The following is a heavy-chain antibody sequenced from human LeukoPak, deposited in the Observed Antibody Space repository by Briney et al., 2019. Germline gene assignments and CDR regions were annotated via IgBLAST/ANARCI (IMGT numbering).Heavy chain of an antibody. Sequence: GGSLRLSCAASGFTFSSYWMHWVRQAPGKGLVWASRINNGSSTSYADSVKGRFTISRDNAKNTLYLQMNSLRAEDTAVYYCARELLSSWYYFDYWGQGTLVTVSS. V-gene: IGHV3-74*01. CDR2: INNGSST. J-gene: IGHJ4*02. D-gene: IGHD6-13*01. CDR1: GFTFSSYW. CDR3: ARELLSSWYYFDY.